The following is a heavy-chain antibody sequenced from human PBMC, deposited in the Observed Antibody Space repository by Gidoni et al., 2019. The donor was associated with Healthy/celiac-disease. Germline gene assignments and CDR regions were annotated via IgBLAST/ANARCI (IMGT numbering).Heavy chain of an antibody. D-gene: IGHD2-2*01. CDR1: GFTFSFYS. V-gene: IGHV3-21*01. J-gene: IGHJ4*02. CDR2: IGNTNGYI. CDR3: ARSEVVPAAPDY. Sequence: EVQLVESGGGLVKPGGSLRLPCAASGFTFSFYSMNWVRQAPGKGLEWVSSIGNTNGYIYYADSVNGRFTISRDNARNSLYLQMNSLRAEDTAVYFCARSEVVPAAPDYWGQGTLVTVSS.